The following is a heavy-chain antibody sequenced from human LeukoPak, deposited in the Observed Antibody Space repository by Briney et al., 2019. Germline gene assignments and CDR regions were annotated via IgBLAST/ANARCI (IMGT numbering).Heavy chain of an antibody. D-gene: IGHD2-21*02. Sequence: ASVKVSCKASGYTLTGYYMHWVRQAPGQGLEWMGWINPDSGDTNVAQKFQGRVTMTRDTSISTAYMELSRLRSDDTAVYYCGRDFRDALDYWGQGTLVIVSS. CDR2: INPDSGDT. V-gene: IGHV1-2*02. J-gene: IGHJ4*02. CDR3: GRDFRDALDY. CDR1: GYTLTGYY.